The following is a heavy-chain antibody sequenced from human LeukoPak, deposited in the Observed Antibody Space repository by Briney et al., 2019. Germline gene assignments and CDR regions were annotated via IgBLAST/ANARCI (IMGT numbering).Heavy chain of an antibody. CDR1: GFTFSSYW. CDR2: INNDGSGT. CDR3: VRGGEYTWS. Sequence: GGSLRLSCAASGFTFSSYWMHWVRQAPGKGPVWVSRINNDGSGTTYADSVKGRFTISRDDAKNTLYLQMNSLSAEDTAVYSCVRGGEYTWSWGQGTLVTVSS. D-gene: IGHD4-17*01. J-gene: IGHJ5*02. V-gene: IGHV3-74*01.